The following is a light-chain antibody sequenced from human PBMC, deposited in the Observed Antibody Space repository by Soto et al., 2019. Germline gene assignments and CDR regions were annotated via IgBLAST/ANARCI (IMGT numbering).Light chain of an antibody. CDR1: QSVSNY. CDR2: DAS. J-gene: IGKJ1*01. CDR3: QQRNVRPPVT. Sequence: EIVMTQSPATLSVSPGERATLSCRASQSVSNYLAWYQHKPGQAPRLLIYDASNRATGIPARFSGSGSGTHFNLTLSPLAHEHSAAYYCQQRNVRPPVTFGKGTKVDIK. V-gene: IGKV3-11*01.